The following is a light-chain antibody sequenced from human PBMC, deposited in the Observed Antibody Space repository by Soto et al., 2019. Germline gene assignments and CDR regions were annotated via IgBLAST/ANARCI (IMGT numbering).Light chain of an antibody. Sequence: QSALTQPASVSGSPGQSITISCTGTSGDVGGYNYVSWYQHHPGKAPKLMIYEVSNRPSGVSNRFSGSKSGNTASLTISGPQAEDEADYYCASYTGSNAEIFGGGTKLTVL. CDR3: ASYTGSNAEI. CDR2: EVS. CDR1: SGDVGGYNY. J-gene: IGLJ2*01. V-gene: IGLV2-14*01.